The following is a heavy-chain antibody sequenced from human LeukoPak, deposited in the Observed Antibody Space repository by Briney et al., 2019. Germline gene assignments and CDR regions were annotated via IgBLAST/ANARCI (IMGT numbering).Heavy chain of an antibody. J-gene: IGHJ6*03. D-gene: IGHD1-26*01. V-gene: IGHV4-59*12. CDR3: ARGAGYSREVNFYHYMDV. CDR1: GGSISSYY. CDR2: IYYSGST. Sequence: SETLSLTCTVSGGSISSYYWSWIRQPPGKGLEWIGYIYYSGSTNYNPSLKSRVTMSVDTSKNQFSLNLTSVTAADTAVYYCARGAGYSREVNFYHYMDVWGKGTTVTVSS.